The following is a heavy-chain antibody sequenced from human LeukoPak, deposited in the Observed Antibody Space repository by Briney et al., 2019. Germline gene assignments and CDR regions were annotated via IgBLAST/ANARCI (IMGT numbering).Heavy chain of an antibody. CDR3: AKDFAVAGVFDY. CDR1: GFTFSSYG. D-gene: IGHD6-19*01. Sequence: PSGRSLRLSCAASGFTFSSYGMHWVRQAPGKGLEWVAVISYDGSNKYYADSVKGRFTISRDNSKNTLYLQMNSLRAEDTAVYYCAKDFAVAGVFDYWGQGTLVTVSS. CDR2: ISYDGSNK. V-gene: IGHV3-30*18. J-gene: IGHJ4*02.